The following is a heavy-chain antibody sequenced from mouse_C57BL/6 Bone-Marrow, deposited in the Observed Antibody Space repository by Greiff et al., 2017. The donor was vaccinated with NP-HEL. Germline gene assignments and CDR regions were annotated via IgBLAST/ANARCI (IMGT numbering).Heavy chain of an antibody. CDR2: ISDGGSYT. J-gene: IGHJ1*03. CDR3: ARDPRWLLPWYFDV. D-gene: IGHD2-3*01. V-gene: IGHV5-4*01. Sequence: EVMLVESGGGLVKPGGSLKLSCAASGFTFSSYAMSWVRQTPEKRLEWVATISDGGSYTYYPDNVKGRFTISRDNAKNNLYLQMSHLKSEDTAMYYCARDPRWLLPWYFDVWGTGTTVTVSS. CDR1: GFTFSSYA.